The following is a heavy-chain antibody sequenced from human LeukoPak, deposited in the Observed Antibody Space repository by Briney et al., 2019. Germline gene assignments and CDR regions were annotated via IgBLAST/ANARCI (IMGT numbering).Heavy chain of an antibody. V-gene: IGHV3-73*01. D-gene: IGHD3-10*01. J-gene: IGHJ4*02. CDR2: IRSKANSYAT. CDR3: TRPYYYGSGSYYRLHY. Sequence: GGSLKLSCAASGFTFSGSAMHWVRQAAGKGLECVGRIRSKANSYATAYAASVKGRFTISRDDSNNTAYLQMNSRKTEDTAVYYCTRPYYYGSGSYYRLHYWRRGTLLTVSS. CDR1: GFTFSGSA.